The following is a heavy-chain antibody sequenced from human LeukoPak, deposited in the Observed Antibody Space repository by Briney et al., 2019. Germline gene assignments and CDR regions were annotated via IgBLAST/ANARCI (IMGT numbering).Heavy chain of an antibody. CDR1: GFTFSSYS. V-gene: IGHV3-23*01. CDR3: AKGQSPYCGGDCYSGY. CDR2: ISGSGGST. Sequence: GGPLRLSCAASGFTFSSYSMNWARQAPGKGLEWVSAISGSGGSTYYADSVKGRFTISRDNSKNTLYLQMNSLRAEDTAVYYCAKGQSPYCGGDCYSGYWGQGTLVTVSS. J-gene: IGHJ4*02. D-gene: IGHD2-21*02.